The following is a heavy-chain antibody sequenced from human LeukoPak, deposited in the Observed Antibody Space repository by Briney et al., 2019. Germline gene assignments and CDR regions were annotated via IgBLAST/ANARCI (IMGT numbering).Heavy chain of an antibody. CDR3: ARMYSSSWSWGDAFDI. CDR1: GGSISSGDYY. J-gene: IGHJ3*02. V-gene: IGHV4-30-4*01. Sequence: SQTLSLTCTVSGGSISSGDYYWSWIRQPPGKGLEWIGYIYYSGSTYYNPSLKSRVTISVDTSKNQFSLKLSSVTAADTAVYYCARMYSSSWSWGDAFDIWGQGTMVTVSS. D-gene: IGHD6-13*01. CDR2: IYYSGST.